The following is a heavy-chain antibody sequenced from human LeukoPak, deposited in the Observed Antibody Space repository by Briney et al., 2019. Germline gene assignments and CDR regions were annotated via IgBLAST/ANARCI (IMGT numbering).Heavy chain of an antibody. D-gene: IGHD2-15*01. CDR3: ARDGGYCSGGSCSRGAFDI. CDR2: INPSDGSI. V-gene: IGHV1-46*01. CDR1: GYTFTSYY. J-gene: IGHJ3*02. Sequence: ASVKVSCKASGYTFTSYYMHWVRQAPGQGLEWMGIINPSDGSISYARKFQGRVTMTRDMSTSTVYMELSSLRSEDTAVYYCARDGGYCSGGSCSRGAFDIWGQGTMVTVSS.